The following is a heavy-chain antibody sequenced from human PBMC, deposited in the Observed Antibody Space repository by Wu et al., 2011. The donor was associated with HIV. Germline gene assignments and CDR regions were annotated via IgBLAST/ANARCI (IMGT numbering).Heavy chain of an antibody. V-gene: IGHV4-30-4*01. CDR3: AREAWNSLGWLGFDI. D-gene: IGHD1-7*01. J-gene: IGHJ3*02. CDR2: IFSNGNT. Sequence: EWIGYIFSNGNTKYSPSLQSRVTISLDTSNNRFSLKLTSVTAADTGMYYCAREAWNSLGWLGFDIWGQGTMVTVSS.